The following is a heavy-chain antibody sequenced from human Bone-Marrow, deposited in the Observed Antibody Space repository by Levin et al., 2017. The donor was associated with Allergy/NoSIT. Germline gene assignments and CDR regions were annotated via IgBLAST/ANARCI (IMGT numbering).Heavy chain of an antibody. V-gene: IGHV3-30*18. CDR2: MSPDGSDK. CDR3: AKSLVLVPAARGDFYYYGMDV. CDR1: GFTFSRYG. Sequence: QRGESLKISCTASGFTFSRYGMHWVRQAPGKGLEWVAVMSPDGSDKEYADSVKGRLSISRDNSKNTLFLQLNSLRAEDTAVYYCAKSLVLVPAARGDFYYYGMDVWGQGTTVTVSS. J-gene: IGHJ6*02. D-gene: IGHD3-10*01.